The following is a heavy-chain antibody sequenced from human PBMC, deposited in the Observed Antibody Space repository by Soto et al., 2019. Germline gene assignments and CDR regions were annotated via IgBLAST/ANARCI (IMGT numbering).Heavy chain of an antibody. CDR3: ARAQYTGSYFDACDI. Sequence: QVHLVESGGGVVQPGRSLRLSCAASGFSLSSYSMHWVRQAPGKGLDWVAVIWYDGSNKYYADPVKGRFTISRDNSKNTLYLQMNSLRVEDTAVYYCARAQYTGSYFDACDIWGQGTMVTVSS. CDR1: GFSLSSYS. V-gene: IGHV3-33*03. J-gene: IGHJ3*02. CDR2: IWYDGSNK. D-gene: IGHD1-26*01.